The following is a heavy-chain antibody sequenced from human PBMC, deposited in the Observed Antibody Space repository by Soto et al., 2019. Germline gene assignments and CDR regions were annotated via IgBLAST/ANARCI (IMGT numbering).Heavy chain of an antibody. CDR1: GFSFRNYA. Sequence: QVHLVESGGGMVQPGRSLRLSCAASGFSFRNYAMHWVRQAPGKGLEWVALITYDGSNNYYADSLKGRFTISRDQSKDTLFLQMNSLRPEDTAVYYCVRERRGYIPDIWGQGTLVTVAS. J-gene: IGHJ4*02. V-gene: IGHV3-30-3*01. D-gene: IGHD6-13*01. CDR2: ITYDGSNN. CDR3: VRERRGYIPDI.